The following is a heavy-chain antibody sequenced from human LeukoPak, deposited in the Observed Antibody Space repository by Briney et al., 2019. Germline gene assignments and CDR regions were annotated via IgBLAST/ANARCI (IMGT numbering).Heavy chain of an antibody. D-gene: IGHD3-22*01. CDR1: GYTFTTYG. CDR3: AREGRDSSGSYPSSLYY. Sequence: ASVKVSCKAYGYTFTTYGISWVRQAPGQGLEWMGWISAYNGNTDYAQKFQGRVTMTTDTSTSTVYMELRSVRSDDTAVYYCAREGRDSSGSYPSSLYYWGKGTLVTVSS. V-gene: IGHV1-18*01. J-gene: IGHJ4*02. CDR2: ISAYNGNT.